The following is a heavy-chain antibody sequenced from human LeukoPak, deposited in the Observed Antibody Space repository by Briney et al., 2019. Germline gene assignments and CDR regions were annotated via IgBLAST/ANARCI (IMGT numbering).Heavy chain of an antibody. CDR1: GGSISSGGYY. V-gene: IGHV4-30-2*01. D-gene: IGHD6-6*01. Sequence: ASETLSLTCTVSGGSISSGGYYWSWIRQPPGKGLEWIGYIYHSGSTYYNPSLKSRVTISVDTSKNQFSLKLSSVTAADTAVYYCARGLGIAARAPVEIWGQGTLVTVSS. CDR3: ARGLGIAARAPVEI. CDR2: IYHSGST. J-gene: IGHJ4*02.